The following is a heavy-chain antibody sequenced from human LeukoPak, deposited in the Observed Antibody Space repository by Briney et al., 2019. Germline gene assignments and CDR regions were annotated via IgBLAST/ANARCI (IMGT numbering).Heavy chain of an antibody. CDR3: ATGPRSVNYYCFDY. V-gene: IGHV3-23*01. CDR1: GFTFSSYA. CDR2: ISGSSGST. D-gene: IGHD1-26*01. J-gene: IGHJ4*02. Sequence: GGSLRLSCAASGFTFSSYAMSWVRQAPGKGLEWVSGISGSSGSTYYADSVKGRFTISRDNSKNTLYLQMNSLRAEDTAVYYCATGPRSVNYYCFDYWGQGTLVTVSS.